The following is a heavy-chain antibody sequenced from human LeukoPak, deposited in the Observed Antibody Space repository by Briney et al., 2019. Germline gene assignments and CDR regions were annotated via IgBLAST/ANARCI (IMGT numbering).Heavy chain of an antibody. CDR1: AFTFSSYA. J-gene: IGHJ4*02. Sequence: GGSLRLSCAASAFTFSSYAMSWVRQAPGKGLEWVSTISGSTSSTYYADSVKGRFTISRDNSKNTLYLQMNSLRAEDTAVYYCAKGGRGREYDSAIDYWGQGTLVTVSS. V-gene: IGHV3-23*01. D-gene: IGHD3-22*01. CDR2: ISGSTSST. CDR3: AKGGRGREYDSAIDY.